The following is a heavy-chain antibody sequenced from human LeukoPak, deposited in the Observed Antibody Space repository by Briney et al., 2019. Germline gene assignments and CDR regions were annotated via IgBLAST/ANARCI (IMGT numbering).Heavy chain of an antibody. CDR2: ISGSGGST. CDR1: GFTFSNYW. D-gene: IGHD1-14*01. V-gene: IGHV3-23*01. CDR3: AKLKQTEIYYYYMDV. Sequence: GGSLRLSCAASGFTFSNYWMTWVRQAPGKGLEWVSAISGSGGSTYYADSVKGRFTISRDNSKNTLYLQMNSLRAEDTAVYYCAKLKQTEIYYYYMDVWGKGTTVTISS. J-gene: IGHJ6*03.